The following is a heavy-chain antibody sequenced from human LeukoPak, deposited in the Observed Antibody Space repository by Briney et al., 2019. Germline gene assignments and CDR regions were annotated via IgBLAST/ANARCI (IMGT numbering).Heavy chain of an antibody. D-gene: IGHD3-22*01. CDR3: ARDEDYYDSSGYYGGY. CDR1: GGTFSSYT. Sequence: SVKVSCKASGGTFSSYTISWVRQAPGQGLEWMGRIIPILGIANYAQKFQGRVTITADKSTSTAYMELSSLRSEDTAVYYCARDEDYYDSSGYYGGYWRQGTLVTVPS. V-gene: IGHV1-69*04. J-gene: IGHJ4*02. CDR2: IIPILGIA.